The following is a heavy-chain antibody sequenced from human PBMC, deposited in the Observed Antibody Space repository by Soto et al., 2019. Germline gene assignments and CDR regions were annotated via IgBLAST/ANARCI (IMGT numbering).Heavy chain of an antibody. Sequence: VQLVQSGAEVKKPGASVKVSCKTSGDSFNDYYIHWVRQAPGEGLEWMRWINPNGGVTKYAQKIQGRVTVNRDTCIRTVYMELSSLRSDDTAVYYCARESGGATATLDYYYFYMDVWGKGTTVTVSS. CDR1: GDSFNDYY. V-gene: IGHV1-2*02. D-gene: IGHD5-12*01. CDR3: ARESGGATATLDYYYFYMDV. CDR2: INPNGGVT. J-gene: IGHJ6*03.